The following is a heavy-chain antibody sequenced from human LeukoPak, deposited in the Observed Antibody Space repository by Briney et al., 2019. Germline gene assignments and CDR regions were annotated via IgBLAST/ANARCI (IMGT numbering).Heavy chain of an antibody. CDR3: ARGGSGWPIDY. J-gene: IGHJ4*02. CDR2: ISSSSSYI. CDR1: GFTFSSYS. D-gene: IGHD6-19*01. V-gene: IGHV3-21*01. Sequence: PGGSLRVSCAASGFTFSSYSMNWVRQAPGKGLEWVSSISSSSSYIYYADSVKGRFTISRDNAKNSLYLQMNSLRAEDTAVYYCARGGSGWPIDYWGQGTLVTVSS.